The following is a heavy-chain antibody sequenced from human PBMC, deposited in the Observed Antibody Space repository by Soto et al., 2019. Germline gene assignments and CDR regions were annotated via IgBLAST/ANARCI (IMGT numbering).Heavy chain of an antibody. V-gene: IGHV1-18*03. Sequence: QVQLVQSGAEVKRPGTSVKVSCKASGYTFTNYGISWVRQAPGQGPEWMGWINGYNDNTKYAKKFQGRVTMTTDTSTSTAYMEVRSLRSDDMAIYYCARGGSSWSTEYYQYWGQGTLVIVSS. CDR2: INGYNDNT. CDR3: ARGGSSWSTEYYQY. J-gene: IGHJ1*01. CDR1: GYTFTNYG. D-gene: IGHD6-13*01.